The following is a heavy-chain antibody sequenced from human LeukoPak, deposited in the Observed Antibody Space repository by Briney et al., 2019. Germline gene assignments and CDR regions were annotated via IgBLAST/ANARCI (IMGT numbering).Heavy chain of an antibody. Sequence: GGSLRLSCAASGFNFDNYVMAWLRQAPGKGLEWVSPISALFPNTYSADSVKGRFTISRDNSKSTLYLQMNSLRAEDTAEYYCARSAVGTSCCTAVDYWGQGTLVTVSS. CDR2: ISALFPNT. CDR3: ARSAVGTSCCTAVDY. V-gene: IGHV3-23*01. J-gene: IGHJ4*02. D-gene: IGHD1-26*01. CDR1: GFNFDNYV.